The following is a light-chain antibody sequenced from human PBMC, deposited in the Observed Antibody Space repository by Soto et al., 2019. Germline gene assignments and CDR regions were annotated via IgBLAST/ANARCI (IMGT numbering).Light chain of an antibody. V-gene: IGLV2-11*01. Sequence: QSALTQPPSVSGSPGQSVTISCSGTSSDVGAYKYVSWYQQHHGKAPKVVIYNVNQRPSGVPARFSGSKSGNTASLTIAGLQAEDEADYHCSSSAGMYNLGVFGGGTKLTVL. CDR3: SSSAGMYNLGV. J-gene: IGLJ2*01. CDR2: NVN. CDR1: SSDVGAYKY.